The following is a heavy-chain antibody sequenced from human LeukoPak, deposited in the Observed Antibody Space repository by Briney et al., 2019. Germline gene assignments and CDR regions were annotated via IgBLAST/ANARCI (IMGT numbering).Heavy chain of an antibody. Sequence: PGGSLRLSCAASGFTFSSYAMSWVRQAPGKGLEWVSAISGSGGSTYYADSVKGRFTISRDNSKNTLYLQMNSLRAEDTAVYYCAKRRDYCSGGTCGSEYFQHWGQGTLVTVSS. D-gene: IGHD2-15*01. CDR3: AKRRDYCSGGTCGSEYFQH. V-gene: IGHV3-23*01. J-gene: IGHJ1*01. CDR1: GFTFSSYA. CDR2: ISGSGGST.